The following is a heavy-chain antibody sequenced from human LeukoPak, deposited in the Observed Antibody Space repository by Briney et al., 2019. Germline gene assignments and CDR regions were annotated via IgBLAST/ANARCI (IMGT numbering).Heavy chain of an antibody. D-gene: IGHD2-21*02. Sequence: ASVKVSCKVSGYTLTELSMHWVRQAPGKGLAWMGGFDPEDGETIYAQKFQGRVTMTEDTSTDTAYMELSSLRSEDTAVYYCATAFVVVTADYYFDYWGQGTLVTVSS. J-gene: IGHJ4*02. V-gene: IGHV1-24*01. CDR1: GYTLTELS. CDR3: ATAFVVVTADYYFDY. CDR2: FDPEDGET.